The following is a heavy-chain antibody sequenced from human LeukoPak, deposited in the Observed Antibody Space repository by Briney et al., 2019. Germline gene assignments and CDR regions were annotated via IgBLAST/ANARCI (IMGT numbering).Heavy chain of an antibody. CDR1: GYTFTSYG. CDR2: ISAYNGNT. Sequence: ASVKVSCKASGYTFTSYGISWVRQAPGQGLEWIGWISAYNGNTNYAQKLQGRVTMTTDTSTSTAYMELRSLRSDDTAVYYCARDIAAGTDGVFDYWGQGTLVTVSS. CDR3: ARDIAAGTDGVFDY. J-gene: IGHJ4*02. V-gene: IGHV1-18*01. D-gene: IGHD6-13*01.